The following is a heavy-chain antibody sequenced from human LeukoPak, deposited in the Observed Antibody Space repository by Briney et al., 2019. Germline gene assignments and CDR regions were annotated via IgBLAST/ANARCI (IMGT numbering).Heavy chain of an antibody. D-gene: IGHD2-2*01. V-gene: IGHV1-18*01. CDR1: GYTFTSYG. CDR3: ARDILVVPAAIAQGSYYYYYGMDV. J-gene: IGHJ6*02. CDR2: ISAYNGNT. Sequence: ASVKVSCKASGYTFTSYGISWVRQAPGQGLEWMGWISAYNGNTNYAQKLQGRVTMTTDTSTSTAYMELRSLRSDDTAVYYCARDILVVPAAIAQGSYYYYYGMDVWGQGTTVTVSS.